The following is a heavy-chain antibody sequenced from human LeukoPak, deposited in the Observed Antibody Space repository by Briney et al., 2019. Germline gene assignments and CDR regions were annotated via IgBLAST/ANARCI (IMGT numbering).Heavy chain of an antibody. Sequence: PSETLSLTCTVSGGSISSSSYYWGWIRQPPGKGLEWIGSIYYSGSTYYNPSLKSRVTISVDTSKNQFSLKLSSVTAADTAVYYCASRFTGPHYYDSSGYGGWGQGTLVTVSS. CDR1: GGSISSSSYY. D-gene: IGHD3-22*01. V-gene: IGHV4-39*01. J-gene: IGHJ4*02. CDR2: IYYSGST. CDR3: ASRFTGPHYYDSSGYGG.